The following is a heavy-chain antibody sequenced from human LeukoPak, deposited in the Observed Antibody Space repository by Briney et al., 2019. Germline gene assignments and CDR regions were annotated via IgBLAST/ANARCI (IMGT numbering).Heavy chain of an antibody. D-gene: IGHD2-15*01. V-gene: IGHV1-2*02. CDR2: INLNRGDT. Sequence: ASVKVSCKASGYTFTGYYVLWVRQAPGQGLEWMGWINLNRGDTNYAQKFQGRVTMTRDTSISTAYMELSGLKSDDTAVYYCARWVGYSNWFDPWGQGTLVTVSS. CDR1: GYTFTGYY. CDR3: ARWVGYSNWFDP. J-gene: IGHJ5*02.